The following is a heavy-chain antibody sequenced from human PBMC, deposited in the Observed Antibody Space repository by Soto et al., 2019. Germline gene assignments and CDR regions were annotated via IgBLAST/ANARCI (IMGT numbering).Heavy chain of an antibody. D-gene: IGHD6-13*01. V-gene: IGHV3-30*03. CDR3: ARDLGSWSSYDFDY. Sequence: PGGSLRLSCAASGFTFSSYGMHWVRQAPGKGLEWVAVISYDGSNKYYADSVKGRFTISRDNSKNTLFLQMNNLRAEDTAVYYCARDLGSWSSYDFDYWGQGTLVTVSS. CDR1: GFTFSSYG. J-gene: IGHJ4*02. CDR2: ISYDGSNK.